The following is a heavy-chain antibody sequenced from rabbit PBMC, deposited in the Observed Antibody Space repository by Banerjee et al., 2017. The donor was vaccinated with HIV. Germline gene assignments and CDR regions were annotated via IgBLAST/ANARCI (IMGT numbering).Heavy chain of an antibody. CDR3: ARDLAGVIGWNFNL. J-gene: IGHJ4*01. CDR1: GFSFSNKYV. CDR2: IATNSGIT. V-gene: IGHV1S43*01. D-gene: IGHD4-1*01. Sequence: QEQLEESGGDLVKPEGSLTLTCTASGFSFSNKYVMCWVRQAPGKGLEWIACIATNSGITWYASWVIGRFTISRSTSLSTVDLKMTSLTAADTATYFCARDLAGVIGWNFNLRGPGTLVTVS.